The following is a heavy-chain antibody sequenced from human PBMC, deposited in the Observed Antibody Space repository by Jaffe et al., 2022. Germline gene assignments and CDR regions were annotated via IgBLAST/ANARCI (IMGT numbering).Heavy chain of an antibody. Sequence: EVQLVESGGGLVQPGRSLRLSCAASGFTFDDYAMHWVRQAPGKGLEWVSGISWNSGSIGYADSVKGRFTISRDNAKNSLYLQMNSLRAEDTALYYCAKDGDYGDYTSRFDYWGQGTLVTVSS. V-gene: IGHV3-9*01. D-gene: IGHD4-17*01. CDR2: ISWNSGSI. CDR1: GFTFDDYA. J-gene: IGHJ4*02. CDR3: AKDGDYGDYTSRFDY.